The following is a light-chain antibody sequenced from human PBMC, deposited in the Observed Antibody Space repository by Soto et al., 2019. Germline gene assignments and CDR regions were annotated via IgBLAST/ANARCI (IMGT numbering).Light chain of an antibody. CDR2: GAS. CDR1: QSVSNNY. Sequence: EIVLTQSPGTLSLSPGERATLSCRASQSVSNNYLAWYQQKPGQAPRLLVYGASSRATGIPDRFRGSGAGTDFTLTINRLEPEDFAVYYCQQSGSSPWTFGQGTRVEIK. CDR3: QQSGSSPWT. V-gene: IGKV3-20*01. J-gene: IGKJ1*01.